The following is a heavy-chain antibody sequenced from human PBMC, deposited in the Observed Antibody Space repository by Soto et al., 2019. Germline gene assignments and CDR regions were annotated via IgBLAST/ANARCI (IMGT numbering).Heavy chain of an antibody. J-gene: IGHJ6*02. V-gene: IGHV3-74*01. CDR2: INSDGSST. CDR3: AREANYDSSGYYYKYYGMDV. D-gene: IGHD3-22*01. Sequence: GGSLRLSCAASGFTFSSYSMNWVRQALGKGLVWVSRINSDGSSTSYADSVKGRFTISRDNAKNTLYLQMNSLRAEDTAVYYCAREANYDSSGYYYKYYGMDVWGQGTTVTVSS. CDR1: GFTFSSYS.